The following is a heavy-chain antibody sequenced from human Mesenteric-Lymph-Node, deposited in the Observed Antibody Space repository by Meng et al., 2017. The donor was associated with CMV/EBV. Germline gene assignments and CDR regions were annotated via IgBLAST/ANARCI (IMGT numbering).Heavy chain of an antibody. Sequence: SGVTFSRYGMNWVRRAPGKGLEWVAVISYDGSNKYYADSVKGRFTISRDNSKNTLYLQMNSLRAEETAVYYCAKETIWLQNSGSLGYWGQGTLVTVSS. CDR2: ISYDGSNK. CDR3: AKETIWLQNSGSLGY. CDR1: GVTFSRYG. J-gene: IGHJ4*02. D-gene: IGHD5-24*01. V-gene: IGHV3-30*18.